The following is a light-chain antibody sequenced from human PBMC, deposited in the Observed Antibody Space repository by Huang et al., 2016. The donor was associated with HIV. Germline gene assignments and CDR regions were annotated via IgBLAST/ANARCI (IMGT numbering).Light chain of an antibody. J-gene: IGKJ2*01. CDR2: GAS. CDR1: QGIRND. Sequence: AIQMTQSPSSLSASVGDRVTITCRASQGIRNDLGWYQQKSGKAPKLLIYGASSVQSGGPSRFSGSGSGTDFTLTISSLQPEDFATYYCLQDYNYPYTFGQGTKLEIK. CDR3: LQDYNYPYT. V-gene: IGKV1-6*01.